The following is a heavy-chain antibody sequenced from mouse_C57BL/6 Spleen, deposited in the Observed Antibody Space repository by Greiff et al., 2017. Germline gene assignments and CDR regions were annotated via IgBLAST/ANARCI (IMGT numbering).Heavy chain of an antibody. CDR1: GFTFSDYG. V-gene: IGHV5-17*01. J-gene: IGHJ1*03. D-gene: IGHD1-1*01. CDR3: ARPRGSSHWYFDV. CDR2: ISSGSSTI. Sequence: EVHLVESGGGLVKPGGSLKLSCAASGFTFSDYGMHWVRQAPEKGLEWVAHISSGSSTIYYADTVKGRFTFSRDNAKNTLFLQMTSLRSEDTAMYYCARPRGSSHWYFDVWGTGTTVTVSS.